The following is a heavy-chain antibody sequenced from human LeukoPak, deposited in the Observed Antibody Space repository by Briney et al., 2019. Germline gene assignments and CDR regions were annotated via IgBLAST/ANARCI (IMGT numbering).Heavy chain of an antibody. J-gene: IGHJ6*03. CDR3: AKVDYCSGGSCLYYYYYMDV. V-gene: IGHV3-23*01. D-gene: IGHD2-15*01. CDR1: GFTFNSYA. CDR2: ISGGAGST. Sequence: GGSPRLSCAASGFTFNSYAMSWVRQAPGKGLEWVSAISGGAGSTYYADSVKGRFTISRDNSKNTLYLQMNSLRAEDTAVYSCAKVDYCSGGSCLYYYYYMDVWGKGTTVTVS.